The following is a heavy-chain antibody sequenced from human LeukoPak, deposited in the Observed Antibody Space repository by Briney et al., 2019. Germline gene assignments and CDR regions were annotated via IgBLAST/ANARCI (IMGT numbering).Heavy chain of an antibody. CDR2: IWYDGSNK. D-gene: IGHD3-16*02. J-gene: IGHJ4*02. V-gene: IGHV3-33*08. Sequence: GRSLRLSCAASGFTFSIYGMHWVRQAPGKGLEWVAVIWYDGSNKYYADSVKGRFTISRDNSKNTLYLQMNSLRAEDTAVYYCARDDYVWGSYRFNFDYWGQGTLVTVSS. CDR1: GFTFSIYG. CDR3: ARDDYVWGSYRFNFDY.